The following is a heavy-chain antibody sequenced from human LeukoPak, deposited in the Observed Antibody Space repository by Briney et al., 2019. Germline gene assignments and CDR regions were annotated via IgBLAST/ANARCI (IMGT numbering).Heavy chain of an antibody. Sequence: GGSLRLSCAASGFTFSSYSMNWVRQAPGKGLEWVPLIYSAGDKYYADSVKGRFTISRDDSTNTLYLQMNSLKSEDTAVYYCTTYGSGRKFDYWGQGILVTVSS. V-gene: IGHV3-66*01. CDR3: TTYGSGRKFDY. CDR2: IYSAGDK. D-gene: IGHD3-10*01. J-gene: IGHJ4*02. CDR1: GFTFSSYS.